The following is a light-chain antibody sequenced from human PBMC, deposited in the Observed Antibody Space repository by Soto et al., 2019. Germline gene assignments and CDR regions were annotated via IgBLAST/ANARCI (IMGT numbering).Light chain of an antibody. CDR3: QQYFRAPLT. J-gene: IGKJ1*01. CDR2: RAS. CDR1: QSVTNNY. V-gene: IGKV3-20*01. Sequence: ENVLSQSPGTLFLSPGERATLSCRASQSVTNNYLAWYQQKPGQAPRLLIYRASSRATGVPDRFSGSGSGTDFTLTISRLQPEDFVVYFCQQYFRAPLTFGQGTKVEIK.